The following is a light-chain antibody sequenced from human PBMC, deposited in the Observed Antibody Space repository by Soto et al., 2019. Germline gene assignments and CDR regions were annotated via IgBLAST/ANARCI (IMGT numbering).Light chain of an antibody. V-gene: IGKV3-20*01. CDR3: QQYGSSPPKVT. CDR1: QSVSSSY. CDR2: GAS. J-gene: IGKJ3*01. Sequence: EIVLTQSPGTLSLSPGGRATLSCRASQSVSSSYLAWYQQKPGQAPRLLIYGASSRATGIPDRFSGSGSGTDFTLTISRLEPEDFAVYYCQQYGSSPPKVTFGPGTKVDIK.